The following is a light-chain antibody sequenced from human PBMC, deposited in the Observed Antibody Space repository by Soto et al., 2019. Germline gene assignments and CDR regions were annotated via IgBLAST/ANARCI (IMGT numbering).Light chain of an antibody. CDR2: GVS. CDR3: QQYDSSPT. J-gene: IGKJ1*01. Sequence: EIFLTQSPCTLSLSPGERATLSCRASQSISRRYLAWYQQKPGHAPSLLMYGVSSRATGTPDRLSGSGSGTYFTLTISRLEPEDFAVYHCQQYDSSPTFGQGTKVDIK. CDR1: QSISRRY. V-gene: IGKV3-20*01.